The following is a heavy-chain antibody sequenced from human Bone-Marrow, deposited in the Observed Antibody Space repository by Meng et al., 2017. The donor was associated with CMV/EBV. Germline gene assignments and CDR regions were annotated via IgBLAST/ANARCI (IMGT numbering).Heavy chain of an antibody. Sequence: GESLKISCSASGSTFRSYWMSWVRQAPGKGLEWVANINQDGRERYYVDSVKGRFTISRDNAKNSLYLQMNSLRAEDTAVYYCARDLDYGGNRAMGAFDIWGQGTMVTVSS. CDR1: GSTFRSYW. CDR2: INQDGRER. V-gene: IGHV3-7*01. CDR3: ARDLDYGGNRAMGAFDI. J-gene: IGHJ3*02. D-gene: IGHD4-23*01.